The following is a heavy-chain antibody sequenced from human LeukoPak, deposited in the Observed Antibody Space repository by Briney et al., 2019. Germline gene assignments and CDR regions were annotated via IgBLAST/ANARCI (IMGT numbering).Heavy chain of an antibody. V-gene: IGHV1-18*04. CDR2: ISAYNGNT. CDR1: GYTFTSYG. Sequence: ASVKVSCKASGYTFTSYGISWVRQAPGQGLEWMGWISAYNGNTNYAQKLQGRVTMTTDTSTSTAYMELRSLRSDDTAVYYCARDLCSGGSCYALVWFDPWGQGTLVTASS. D-gene: IGHD2-15*01. J-gene: IGHJ5*02. CDR3: ARDLCSGGSCYALVWFDP.